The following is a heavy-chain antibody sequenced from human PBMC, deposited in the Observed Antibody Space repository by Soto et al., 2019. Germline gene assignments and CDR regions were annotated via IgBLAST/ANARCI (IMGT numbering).Heavy chain of an antibody. CDR1: TGSGRTYY. Sequence: SESLSLTGSVSTGSGRTYYWTWIRQSPGKGLEWIGQISHTGRTKYNPSLESRVTISVDTSRKQFSLKLTSVTAADTALYYCARDDTTGLFDFWGQGTLVTVSS. CDR3: ARDDTTGLFDF. V-gene: IGHV4-59*02. CDR2: ISHTGRT. J-gene: IGHJ4*02. D-gene: IGHD4-17*01.